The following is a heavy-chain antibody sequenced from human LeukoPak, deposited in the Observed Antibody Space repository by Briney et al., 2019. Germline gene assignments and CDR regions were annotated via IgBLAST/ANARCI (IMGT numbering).Heavy chain of an antibody. CDR3: ARVLGGWSEGGFDY. CDR1: GYTFTGYY. CDR2: INPNSGGT. V-gene: IGHV1-2*02. D-gene: IGHD6-19*01. Sequence: ASVNVSCKASGYTFTGYYMHWVRQAPGQGLEGMGWINPNSGGTNYAQKFQGRVTMTRDTSISTAYMELSRLTSDDTAVYYCARVLGGWSEGGFDYWGQGTLVTVSS. J-gene: IGHJ4*02.